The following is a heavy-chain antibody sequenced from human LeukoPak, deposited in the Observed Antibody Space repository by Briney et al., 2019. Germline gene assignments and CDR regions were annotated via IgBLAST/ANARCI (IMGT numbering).Heavy chain of an antibody. CDR1: GYTFTSYD. J-gene: IGHJ3*02. V-gene: IGHV1-8*01. CDR2: MNPNNGNT. D-gene: IGHD3-3*01. Sequence: ASVKVSCKASGYTFTSYDISWVRQATGQGLEWMGWMNPNNGNTDYAQKFQGRVTMTRNTSISTAYMELSSLRSEDTAVYYCARIPHGGITIFEGTPSTVSFDSSGQATTVTASS. CDR3: ARIPHGGITIFEGTPSTVSFDS.